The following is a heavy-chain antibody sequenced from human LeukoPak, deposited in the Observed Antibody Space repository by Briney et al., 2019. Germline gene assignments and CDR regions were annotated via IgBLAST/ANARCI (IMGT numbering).Heavy chain of an antibody. CDR1: GDSISSSSYY. Sequence: SETLSLTCTASGDSISSSSYYWGWVRQPPGKGLEWIGSIYNSGSTYYNPSLKSRVTISVDTSKNQFSLKLSSVTAADTAVYYCARHPAAAPTGFYGVDVWGLGTTVTVSS. CDR3: ARHPAAAPTGFYGVDV. J-gene: IGHJ6*02. D-gene: IGHD6-13*01. V-gene: IGHV4-39*01. CDR2: IYNSGST.